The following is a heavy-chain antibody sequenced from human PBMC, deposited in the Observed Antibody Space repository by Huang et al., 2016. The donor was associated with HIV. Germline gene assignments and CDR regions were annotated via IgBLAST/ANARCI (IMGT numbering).Heavy chain of an antibody. CDR3: ARVAYSYGMR. J-gene: IGHJ4*02. CDR1: GFTFTRYD. D-gene: IGHD5-18*01. Sequence: QLVESGGGLVQPGGSLRLSCAASGFTFTRYDMNWVRQAPWKWLEWVSYINSGSTTIHYADSVKGRFTISRDDDKNSVYLQMNSLRADDTAIYYCARVAYSYGMRWGQGSLVIVSS. CDR2: INSGSTTI. V-gene: IGHV3-48*01.